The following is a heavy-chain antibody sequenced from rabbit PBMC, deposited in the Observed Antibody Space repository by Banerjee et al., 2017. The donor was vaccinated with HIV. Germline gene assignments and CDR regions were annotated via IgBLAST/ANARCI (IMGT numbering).Heavy chain of an antibody. CDR3: ARDLAGVIGWNFDL. CDR2: IDPVFGST. D-gene: IGHD4-1*01. J-gene: IGHJ4*01. Sequence: QLEESGGDLVKPEGSLTLTCTASGFDFSTYYMSWVRQAPGKGLEWIGYIDPVFGSTYYASWVNGRFTISSHNAQNTLYLQLNSLTAADTATYFCARDLAGVIGWNFDLWGPGTLVTVS. CDR1: GFDFSTYY. V-gene: IGHV1S7*01.